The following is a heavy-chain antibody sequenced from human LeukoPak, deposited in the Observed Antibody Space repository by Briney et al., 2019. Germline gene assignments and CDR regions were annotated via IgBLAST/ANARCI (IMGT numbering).Heavy chain of an antibody. CDR3: ARHVDTAMVITKGVAGWFDP. D-gene: IGHD5-18*01. J-gene: IGHJ5*02. Sequence: GESLKISCKGSGYSFAAYWIGWVRQMPGKGLEWMGIIYPGDSDTIYSPSFQGQVTISADKSISTAYLQWSSLKASDTAMYYCARHVDTAMVITKGVAGWFDPWGQGTLVTVSS. V-gene: IGHV5-51*01. CDR2: IYPGDSDT. CDR1: GYSFAAYW.